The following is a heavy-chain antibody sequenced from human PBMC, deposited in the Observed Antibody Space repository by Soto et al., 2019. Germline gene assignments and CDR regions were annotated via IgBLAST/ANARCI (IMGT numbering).Heavy chain of an antibody. Sequence: PSETLSRTCGVSGGSISSSNCWGFVRQPTGKGLEWVGEIYHSGSTNYNPSLKSRVTISVDKSKNQFSLKLSSVTAADTAVYYCARVALPRVAFDIWRKGPM. V-gene: IGHV4-4*02. CDR2: IYHSGST. D-gene: IGHD1-26*01. CDR1: GGSISSSNC. J-gene: IGHJ3*02. CDR3: ARVALPRVAFDI.